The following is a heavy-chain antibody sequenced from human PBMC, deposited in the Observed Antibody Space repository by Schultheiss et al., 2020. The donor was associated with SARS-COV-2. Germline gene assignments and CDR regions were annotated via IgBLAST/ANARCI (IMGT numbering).Heavy chain of an antibody. Sequence: GGSLRLSCAASGFTFDDYAMHWVRQAPGKGLEWVSSISSSSSYIYYADSVKGRFTISRDNAKNSLYLQMNSLRAEDTALYYCARAGTTWFADIDYWGQGTLVTVSS. CDR1: GFTFDDYA. CDR3: ARAGTTWFADIDY. V-gene: IGHV3-21*04. CDR2: ISSSSSYI. J-gene: IGHJ4*02. D-gene: IGHD2/OR15-2a*01.